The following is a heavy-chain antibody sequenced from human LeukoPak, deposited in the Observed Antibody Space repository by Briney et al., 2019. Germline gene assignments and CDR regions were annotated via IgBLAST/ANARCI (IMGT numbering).Heavy chain of an antibody. Sequence: GGSLRLSCAASGFTFSSYGMHWVRQAPGKGLEWVAVIWYDGSNKYYADSVKGRFTISRDNPKNTLYLHMNSLRAEDTAIYFCAKDPANQLLYPAHFSHWGQGTLVTVSS. CDR2: IWYDGSNK. CDR1: GFTFSSYG. J-gene: IGHJ1*01. V-gene: IGHV3-33*06. D-gene: IGHD2-2*01. CDR3: AKDPANQLLYPAHFSH.